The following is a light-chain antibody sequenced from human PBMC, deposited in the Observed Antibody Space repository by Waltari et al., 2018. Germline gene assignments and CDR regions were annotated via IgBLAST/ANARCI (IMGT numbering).Light chain of an antibody. CDR3: QVWDVESDHVF. CDR1: YFGTED. J-gene: IGLJ7*01. V-gene: IGLV3-21*01. Sequence: SYGLTQPPSVSVSPGQTARITCGGDYFGTEDVNWYQQKPPQAPLLVIYTNIVRPSGIPDRFSGSRSGNTDTLIIGGVEAGDEAEYYCQVWDVESDHVFFGGGTRLTVL. CDR2: TNI.